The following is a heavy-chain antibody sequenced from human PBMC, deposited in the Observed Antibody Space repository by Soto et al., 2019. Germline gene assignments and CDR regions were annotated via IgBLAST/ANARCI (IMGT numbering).Heavy chain of an antibody. D-gene: IGHD3-10*01. V-gene: IGHV3-48*02. Sequence: EVQLVESGGGLVQPGGSLRLSCAASGFTFSPYSMNWVRQAPGKGLEWVSYISSSSSTIYYADSVKGRFTISRDNAKNSLYLQMNSLRDEDTAVYYCAREGGGSGRYYRWNWFDPWGQGTLVTVSS. CDR2: ISSSSSTI. CDR1: GFTFSPYS. CDR3: AREGGGSGRYYRWNWFDP. J-gene: IGHJ5*02.